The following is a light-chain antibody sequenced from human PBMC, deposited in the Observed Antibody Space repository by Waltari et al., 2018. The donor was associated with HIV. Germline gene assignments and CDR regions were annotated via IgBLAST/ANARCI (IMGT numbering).Light chain of an antibody. J-gene: IGKJ2*01. CDR1: QSVLYNSNNKTY. Sequence: DIVMTQSPDSLAVSLGERATINCKSSQSVLYNSNNKTYLAWYQQKPGQPPKLRIYWASTRESGVPDRVSGSGSGTQFTLTISSLQAEDVSVYYCQQYYSSPYTVGQGTKLEIK. V-gene: IGKV4-1*01. CDR2: WAS. CDR3: QQYYSSPYT.